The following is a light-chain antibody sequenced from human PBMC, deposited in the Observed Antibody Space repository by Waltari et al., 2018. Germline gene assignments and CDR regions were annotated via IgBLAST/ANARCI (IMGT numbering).Light chain of an antibody. CDR1: SGHTSHV. J-gene: IGLJ3*02. CDR2: VNSDGSH. V-gene: IGLV4-69*01. CDR3: QTGGHGTWV. Sequence: QLVLTQSPSASAPLGASVRPTCTLSSGHTSHVIAWHPQQPEKGPRYLMKVNSDGSHTKGDEIPDRFSGSSSGAERYLTISSLQSEDEADYYCQTGGHGTWVFGGGTKLTVL.